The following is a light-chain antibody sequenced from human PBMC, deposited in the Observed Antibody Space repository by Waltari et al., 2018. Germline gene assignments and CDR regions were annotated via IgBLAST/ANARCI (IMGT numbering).Light chain of an antibody. V-gene: IGLV1-47*01. CDR3: VAWDDSLSGLWV. CDR2: RSV. J-gene: IGLJ3*02. Sequence: QSVLTQSPSASGTPGQRVTISCSGSSSNIGSNYVYWYQQLPGTAPKPLIYRSVQRPSGVPARFSGSKSGTSASLAISGLRSEDEGDYYCVAWDDSLSGLWVFGGGTKLTVL. CDR1: SSNIGSNY.